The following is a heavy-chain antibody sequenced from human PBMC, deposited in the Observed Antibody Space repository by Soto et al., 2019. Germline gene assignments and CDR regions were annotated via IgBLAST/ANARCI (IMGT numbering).Heavy chain of an antibody. V-gene: IGHV4-34*01. CDR2: VNHNGRN. D-gene: IGHD6-19*01. CDR3: ARGGSSDRQVAFDF. CDR1: GGSFSGYF. Sequence: NPSETLSLTCAVYGGSFSGYFWNWIRQTPGKGLEWIGKVNHNGRNNYNPSLKSRVTISLDMSKDQISLKLTSVTAADTAVYYCARGGSSDRQVAFDFWGQGTMVTVSS. J-gene: IGHJ3*01.